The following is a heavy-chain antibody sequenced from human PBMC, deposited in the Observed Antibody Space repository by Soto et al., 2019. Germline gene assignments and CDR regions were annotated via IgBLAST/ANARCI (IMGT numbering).Heavy chain of an antibody. CDR3: ARESEDLTSNFDY. V-gene: IGHV3-21*06. CDR1: GFTFTRYS. CDR2: ISSTTNYI. Sequence: PGESLKISCAASGFTFTRYSMNWVRQAPGKGLGWVSSISSTTNYIYYGDSMKGRFTISRDNAKNSLYLEMNSLRAEDTAVYYCARESEDLTSNFDYWGQGTLVTVSS. J-gene: IGHJ4*02.